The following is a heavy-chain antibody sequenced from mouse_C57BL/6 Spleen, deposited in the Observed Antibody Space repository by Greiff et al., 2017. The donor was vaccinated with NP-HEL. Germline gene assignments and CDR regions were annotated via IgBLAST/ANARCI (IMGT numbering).Heavy chain of an antibody. V-gene: IGHV1-80*01. D-gene: IGHD4-1*02. CDR1: GYAFSSYW. Sequence: VQRVESGAELVKPGASVKISCKASGYAFSSYWMNWVKQRPGKGLEWIGQIYPGDGDTNYNGKFKGKATLTADKSSSTAYMQLSSLTSEDSAVYFCARCPTGTQYYFDYWGQGTTLTVSS. CDR3: ARCPTGTQYYFDY. J-gene: IGHJ2*01. CDR2: IYPGDGDT.